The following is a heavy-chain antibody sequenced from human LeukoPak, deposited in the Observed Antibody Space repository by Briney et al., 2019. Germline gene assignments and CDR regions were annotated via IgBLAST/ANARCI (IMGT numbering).Heavy chain of an antibody. Sequence: SETLSLTCTVSGGSISSYYWSWIRQPPGKGLEWIGYIYYSGSTNYNPSLKSRVTISVDTSKNQFSLKLSSVTAADTAVYYCARGLFYHYDFWSGYYVDATYYFDYWGQGTLVTVSS. D-gene: IGHD3-3*01. V-gene: IGHV4-59*01. CDR2: IYYSGST. CDR3: ARGLFYHYDFWSGYYVDATYYFDY. J-gene: IGHJ4*02. CDR1: GGSISSYY.